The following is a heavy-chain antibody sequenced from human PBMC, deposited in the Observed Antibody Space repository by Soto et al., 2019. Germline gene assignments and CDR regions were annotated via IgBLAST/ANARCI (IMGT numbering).Heavy chain of an antibody. CDR1: LFTFSRYA. CDR2: ISGSGGST. D-gene: IGHD3-10*01. Sequence: RXSCSASLFTFSRYAISWVRQAPGKVLEWVSAISGSGGSTYYADSVKGRFTISRDNSKNTLYLQMNSLRAEDTAVYYCAKDQPDYGSGSYSDDAFDIWGQGTMVTVSS. V-gene: IGHV3-23*01. CDR3: AKDQPDYGSGSYSDDAFDI. J-gene: IGHJ3*02.